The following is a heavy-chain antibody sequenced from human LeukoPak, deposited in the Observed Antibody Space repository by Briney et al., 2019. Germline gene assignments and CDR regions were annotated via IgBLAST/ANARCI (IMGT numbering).Heavy chain of an antibody. V-gene: IGHV3-21*01. CDR2: ISSSSSYI. Sequence: GGFLRLSCAASGFTFSSYSMNWVRQAPGKGLEWVSSISSSSSYIYYADSVKGRFTISRDNAKNSLYLQMNSLRAEDTAVYYCARDDSGSYPDYWGQGTLVTVSS. J-gene: IGHJ4*02. CDR3: ARDDSGSYPDY. CDR1: GFTFSSYS. D-gene: IGHD1-26*01.